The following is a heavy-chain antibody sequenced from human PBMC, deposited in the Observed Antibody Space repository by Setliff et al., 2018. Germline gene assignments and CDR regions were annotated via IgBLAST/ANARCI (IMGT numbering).Heavy chain of an antibody. V-gene: IGHV3-23*01. J-gene: IGHJ6*02. Sequence: PGGSLRLSCAASGFTFSSYAMSWVHQAPGKGLEWVSAISSTITSTYYADSGKGRFTISRDNSKNTLYLQMNSLRAEDTAVYYCAKHGDYKDFLTGYNFSYDMDVWGQGTTVTVSS. D-gene: IGHD3-9*01. CDR2: ISSTITST. CDR3: AKHGDYKDFLTGYNFSYDMDV. CDR1: GFTFSSYA.